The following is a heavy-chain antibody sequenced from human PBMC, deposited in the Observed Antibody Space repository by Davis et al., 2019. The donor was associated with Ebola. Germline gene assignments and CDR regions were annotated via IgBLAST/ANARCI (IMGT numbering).Heavy chain of an antibody. V-gene: IGHV3-30*18. D-gene: IGHD3-3*01. J-gene: IGHJ6*04. Sequence: GESLKISCAASGFSFSNYAMHWVRQAPGKGLEWVAVISYHGNNKYYADSVKDRFTISRDNSKNTLYLQMDSLRAEDTAVYYCAKSGLSFGVVKYHYGMDVWGKGTTVTVSS. CDR3: AKSGLSFGVVKYHYGMDV. CDR1: GFSFSNYA. CDR2: ISYHGNNK.